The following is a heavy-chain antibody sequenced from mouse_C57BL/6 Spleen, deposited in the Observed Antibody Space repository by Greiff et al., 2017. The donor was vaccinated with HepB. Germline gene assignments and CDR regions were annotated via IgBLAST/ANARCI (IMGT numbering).Heavy chain of an antibody. D-gene: IGHD1-1*01. J-gene: IGHJ4*01. CDR1: GYTFTDYY. CDR3: ARSSYEAMDY. V-gene: IGHV1-26*01. Sequence: EVQLQQSGPELVKPGASVKISCKASGYTFTDYYMNWVKQSHGKSLEWIGDINPNNGGTSYNQKFKGKATLTVDKSSSTAYMELRSLTSEDSAVNYCARSSYEAMDYWGQGTSVTVSS. CDR2: INPNNGGT.